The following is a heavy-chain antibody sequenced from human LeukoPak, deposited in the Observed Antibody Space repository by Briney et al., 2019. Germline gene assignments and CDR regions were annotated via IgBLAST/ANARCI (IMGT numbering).Heavy chain of an antibody. CDR3: ARGMTMNRNEDSEY. J-gene: IGHJ4*02. CDR1: GDSITSSY. D-gene: IGHD1/OR15-1a*01. CDR2: FSYSGGT. V-gene: IGHV4-59*01. Sequence: SETLSLTCTVSGDSITSSYWNWIRQPPGKGLEWIGNFSYSGGTNYSPSLKSRVTISVDTSKNQFYLKMTSVTAADTAVYYCARGMTMNRNEDSEYWGQGTRVTVSS.